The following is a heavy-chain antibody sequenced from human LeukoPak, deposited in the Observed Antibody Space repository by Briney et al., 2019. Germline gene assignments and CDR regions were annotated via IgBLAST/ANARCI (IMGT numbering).Heavy chain of an antibody. J-gene: IGHJ4*02. CDR3: AKADYSFGEFDY. CDR2: ISGSGGST. Sequence: PGGSLRLSCAASGFTFDDYAVHWVRQAPGKGLEWVSAISGSGGSTYYADSVKGRFTISRDNSKNTLYLQMNSLRAEDTAVYYCAKADYSFGEFDYWGQGTLVTVSS. CDR1: GFTFDDYA. D-gene: IGHD3-10*01. V-gene: IGHV3-23*01.